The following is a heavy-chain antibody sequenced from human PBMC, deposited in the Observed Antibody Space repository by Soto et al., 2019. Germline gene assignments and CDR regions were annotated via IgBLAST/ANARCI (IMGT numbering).Heavy chain of an antibody. V-gene: IGHV4-39*01. CDR1: GGSISSSSYY. D-gene: IGHD5-18*01. CDR3: ARLQPIPFDP. J-gene: IGHJ5*02. Sequence: QLQLQESGPGLVKPSETLSLTCTVSGGSISSSSYYWGWIRQPPGKGLEWIGNIYYSGSTYYNPSLKGRVPLSADTSKNQSSLKLSSVTAADTAVYYCARLQPIPFDPWGQGTLVTVSS. CDR2: IYYSGST.